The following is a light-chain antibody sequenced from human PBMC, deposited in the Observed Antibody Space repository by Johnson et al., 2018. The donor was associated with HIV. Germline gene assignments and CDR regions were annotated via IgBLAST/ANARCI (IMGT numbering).Light chain of an antibody. V-gene: IGLV1-51*01. J-gene: IGLJ1*01. CDR3: GTWDTSLGAQYV. Sequence: QSVLTQPPSVSAAPGQKVTISCSGSIFNIQNNFVSWYLQLPGTAPKVLIYENNKRPSGIPDRFSDSQSGASVTLAITGLQTGDEADYYCGTWDTSLGAQYVFGSGTKVTVL. CDR1: IFNIQNNF. CDR2: ENN.